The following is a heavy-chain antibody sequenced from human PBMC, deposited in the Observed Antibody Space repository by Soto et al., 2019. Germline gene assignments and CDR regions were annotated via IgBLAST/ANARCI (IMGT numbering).Heavy chain of an antibody. CDR1: GYSYTSYW. CDR3: ARLYSRLSSSGYSDTYYFDY. J-gene: IGHJ4*02. Sequence: PGESLKISCKGSGYSYTSYWIGWVRQRPGRGLEWMGIINPADSETNYSPSFQGQVTISADRSTSTAFLQWSTLKASDTAMYYCARLYSRLSSSGYSDTYYFDYWGQGTLVTVSS. CDR2: INPADSET. V-gene: IGHV5-51*01. D-gene: IGHD3-22*01.